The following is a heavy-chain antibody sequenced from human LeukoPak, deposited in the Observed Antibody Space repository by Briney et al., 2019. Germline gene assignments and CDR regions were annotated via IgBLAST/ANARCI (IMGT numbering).Heavy chain of an antibody. Sequence: SETLSLTCTVSGGSISSYYWSWIRQPPGKGLGWIGYIYYSGSTNYNPSLKSRVTISVDTSKNQFSLKLSSVTAADTAVYYCARRGSGSYFLPGAFDIWGQGTMVTVSS. CDR2: IYYSGST. V-gene: IGHV4-59*08. J-gene: IGHJ3*02. D-gene: IGHD1-26*01. CDR3: ARRGSGSYFLPGAFDI. CDR1: GGSISSYY.